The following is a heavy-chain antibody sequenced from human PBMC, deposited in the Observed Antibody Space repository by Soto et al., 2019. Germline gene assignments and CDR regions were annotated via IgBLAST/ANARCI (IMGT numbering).Heavy chain of an antibody. D-gene: IGHD2-15*01. V-gene: IGHV1-46*01. J-gene: IGHJ3*02. CDR2: INPSGGST. CDR3: ARGGVECSGGSCYSFRAFNM. Sequence: ASVKVSCKASGYTFTSYYMHWVRQAPGQGLEWMGIINPSGGSTSYAQKFQDRVTMTRDTSTSTVYMELSSLRSEDTAVYYCARGGVECSGGSCYSFRAFNMWGRGTMVTVSS. CDR1: GYTFTSYY.